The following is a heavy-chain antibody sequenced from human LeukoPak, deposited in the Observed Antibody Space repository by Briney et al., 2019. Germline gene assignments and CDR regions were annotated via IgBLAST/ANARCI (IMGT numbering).Heavy chain of an antibody. V-gene: IGHV3-7*03. D-gene: IGHD6-19*01. CDR2: MREDGSEI. J-gene: IGHJ4*02. Sequence: GGSLRLSCVASGFPFNVQTMSWVRQAPGKGLDWVASMREDGSEINYVDSVKGRFTISRDNPKNSLYLQMNSLRAADTAVYYCARDGAVAGVGYFDYWGQGTLVTVSS. CDR3: ARDGAVAGVGYFDY. CDR1: GFPFNVQT.